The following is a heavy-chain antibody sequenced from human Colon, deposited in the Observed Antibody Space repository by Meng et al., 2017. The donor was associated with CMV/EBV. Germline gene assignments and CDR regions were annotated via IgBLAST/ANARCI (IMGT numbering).Heavy chain of an antibody. CDR3: ARAQSSSTWAYFYGMDV. Sequence: SETRSLTCSVSGGSFSTRDWWNWVRQAPGRGRGWIGEGQHSERANYNPSLKSRVSIPVDKSKTHISLNLSSVTAADTAVYYCARAQSSSTWAYFYGMDVWGQGTTVTVSS. J-gene: IGHJ6*02. V-gene: IGHV4-4*02. CDR1: GGSFSTRDW. D-gene: IGHD2-15*01. CDR2: GQHSERA.